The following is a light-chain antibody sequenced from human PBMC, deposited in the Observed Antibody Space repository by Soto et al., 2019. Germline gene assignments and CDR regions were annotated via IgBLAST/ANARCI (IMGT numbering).Light chain of an antibody. V-gene: IGKV3-20*01. CDR3: LQFDQSPLYT. CDR2: GAS. Sequence: EIVLTQSPGTLSLSPGERATLSCRASQSVSSSSLAWYQHKPGQAPRLLIYGASSRATGIPDRFSGSGSGTDFALTISRLQAEDFAVYYCLQFDQSPLYTFGQGTKLEIK. J-gene: IGKJ2*01. CDR1: QSVSSSS.